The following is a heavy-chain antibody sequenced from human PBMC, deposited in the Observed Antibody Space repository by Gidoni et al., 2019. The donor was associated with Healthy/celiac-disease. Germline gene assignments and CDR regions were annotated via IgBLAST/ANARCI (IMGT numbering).Heavy chain of an antibody. J-gene: IGHJ4*02. Sequence: EVQLLKSGGGLVQPGGSLRLSCAASGFSFSSYAMSWVRQAPGKGLEWVSAISGSGGSTYYADSVKGRFTISRDNSKNTLYLQMNSLRAEDTAVYYCAKDLNDSSGYSYGTWGQGTLVTVSS. CDR1: GFSFSSYA. D-gene: IGHD3-22*01. CDR2: ISGSGGST. V-gene: IGHV3-23*01. CDR3: AKDLNDSSGYSYGT.